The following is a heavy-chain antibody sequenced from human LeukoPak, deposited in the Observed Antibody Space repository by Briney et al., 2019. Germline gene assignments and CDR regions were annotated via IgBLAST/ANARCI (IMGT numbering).Heavy chain of an antibody. CDR2: ISGGGGGT. CDR1: GFIVSTYA. J-gene: IGHJ4*02. Sequence: PGGSLRLSCAASGFIVSTYAMSWVRQAPGKGLEWVSGISGGGGGTYFADSVKGRFTISRDNSKNTLYLQMNSLRVEDTAVYFCAKERATTTSFDYWGQGTLVTVSS. D-gene: IGHD4-11*01. CDR3: AKERATTTSFDY. V-gene: IGHV3-23*01.